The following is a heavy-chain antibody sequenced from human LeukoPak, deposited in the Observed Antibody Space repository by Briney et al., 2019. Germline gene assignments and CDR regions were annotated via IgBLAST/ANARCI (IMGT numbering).Heavy chain of an antibody. CDR3: ARDGYSYGYGY. CDR2: INHSGST. V-gene: IGHV4-34*01. CDR1: GGSFSGYY. D-gene: IGHD5-18*01. J-gene: IGHJ4*02. Sequence: SETLSLTCAVYGGSFSGYYWSWIRQPPGKGLEWIGEINHSGSTNYNPSLKSRVTISVDTSKNQFSLKLGSVTAADTAVYYCARDGYSYGYGYWGQGTLVTVSS.